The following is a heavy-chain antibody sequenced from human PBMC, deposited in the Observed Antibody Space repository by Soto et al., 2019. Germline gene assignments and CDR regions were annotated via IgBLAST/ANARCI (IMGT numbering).Heavy chain of an antibody. CDR2: IDHSGRV. D-gene: IGHD3-3*01. CDR3: STRAYDPHGYYRFDP. CDR1: GGSFSGHS. Sequence: SETLSLTCAVYGGSFSGHSWTWIRQSPGKGLEWIGDIDHSGRVNYSPSLTSRVTISLDTSKNQFSLTLSAVTAADTAMYYCSTRAYDPHGYYRFDPSGQGTLLTVSS. V-gene: IGHV4-34*01. J-gene: IGHJ5*01.